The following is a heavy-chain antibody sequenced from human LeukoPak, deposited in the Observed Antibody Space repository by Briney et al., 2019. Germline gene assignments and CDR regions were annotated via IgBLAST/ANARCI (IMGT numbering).Heavy chain of an antibody. J-gene: IGHJ4*02. D-gene: IGHD2-2*01. CDR1: GYTFTSYG. CDR3: ARPRYCSSTSCYSADY. Sequence: ASVKVSCKASGYTFTSYGINWVRQAPGQGLEWMGWISANSGNTNYGQRFQGRVTMTTDTSTSTAYMELRSLRSDDTAVYYCARPRYCSSTSCYSADYWGQGTLVTVSS. CDR2: ISANSGNT. V-gene: IGHV1-18*01.